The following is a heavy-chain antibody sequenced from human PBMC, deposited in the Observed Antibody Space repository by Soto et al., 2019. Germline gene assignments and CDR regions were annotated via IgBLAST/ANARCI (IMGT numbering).Heavy chain of an antibody. D-gene: IGHD3-22*01. J-gene: IGHJ4*02. CDR1: GYNYDTYW. V-gene: IGHV5-51*01. Sequence: LKISCKGSGYNYDTYWIAWVRQMPGKGLGWMGIIFPRDSDTRYRPSFQGQVTISADRSTTTAYLQWYSLKASDTAMYYCARSYYDSSGYYYDMDYWGQGTLVTVSS. CDR3: ARSYYDSSGYYYDMDY. CDR2: IFPRDSDT.